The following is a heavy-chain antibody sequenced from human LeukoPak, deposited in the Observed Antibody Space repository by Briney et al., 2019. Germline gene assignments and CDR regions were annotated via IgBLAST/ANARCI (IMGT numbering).Heavy chain of an antibody. V-gene: IGHV1-46*01. CDR1: RYTVTRSY. D-gene: IGHD6-19*01. CDR2: INYSGGSK. J-gene: IGHJ3*02. CDR3: ARIRSSGGLNAIDI. Sequence: GAPVRVSCKASRYTVTRSYIHSVRRAPGHGVEWMGGINYSGGSKSYAKKFPGRVTSSRDTSMRRVCMELSGVRSGETAVYYCARIRSSGGLNAIDIWGQGTMVTVSS.